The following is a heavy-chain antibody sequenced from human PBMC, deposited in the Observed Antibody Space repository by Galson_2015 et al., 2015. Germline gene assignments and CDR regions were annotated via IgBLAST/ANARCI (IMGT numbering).Heavy chain of an antibody. CDR1: GGSISSYY. CDR3: ARQDQYYDVWSGYSRYYYYMDV. CDR2: IYDTGST. Sequence: SETLSLTCTVSGGSISSYYWSWIRQPPGKGLEWIGYIYDTGSTNYNPSLKSRVTISVDTSKNQFSLKLNSVTAADTGVYYCARQDQYYDVWSGYSRYYYYMDVWGKGTTVTVSS. V-gene: IGHV4-59*08. D-gene: IGHD3-3*01. J-gene: IGHJ6*03.